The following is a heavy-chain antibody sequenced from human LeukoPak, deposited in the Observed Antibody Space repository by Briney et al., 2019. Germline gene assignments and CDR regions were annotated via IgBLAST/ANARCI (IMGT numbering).Heavy chain of an antibody. J-gene: IGHJ3*02. CDR2: ISWNSGSI. D-gene: IGHD5-18*01. CDR1: GFTFDDYA. Sequence: PGGSLRLSCAASGFTFDDYAMLWVRQAPGKGLEWVSDISWNSGSIDYADSVKGRFTISRDNAKNSLYLQMNSLRAEDTALYYCAKDIRDGVQLWLIGGYAFDIWGQGTMVTVSS. CDR3: AKDIRDGVQLWLIGGYAFDI. V-gene: IGHV3-9*01.